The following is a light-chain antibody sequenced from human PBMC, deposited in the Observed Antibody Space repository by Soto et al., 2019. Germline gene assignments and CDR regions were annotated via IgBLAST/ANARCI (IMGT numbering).Light chain of an antibody. V-gene: IGKV1-17*01. CDR2: AAS. CDR1: QGIRTD. J-gene: IGKJ1*01. CDR3: QQYNTYPWT. Sequence: DIQMTQSPSTLSASVGDRVTITCRASQGIRTDLACYQQKPGKAPKLLIYAASSLQSGVPSRFSGSGSGTEFTLTISSLQPDDFASYYYQQYNTYPWTFGQGTKV.